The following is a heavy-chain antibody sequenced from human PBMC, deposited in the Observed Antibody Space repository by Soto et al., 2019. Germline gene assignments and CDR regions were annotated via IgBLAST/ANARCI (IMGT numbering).Heavy chain of an antibody. D-gene: IGHD3-22*01. CDR3: ARFYYDSSGYLPSPYYYYYGMDV. V-gene: IGHV3-48*04. CDR1: GFTFSSYS. CDR2: ISSSSRTI. J-gene: IGHJ6*02. Sequence: GGSLRLSCAASGFTFSSYSMNWVRQAPGKGLEWVSYISSSSRTIYYADSVKGRFTISRDNAKNSLYLQMNSLRAEDTAVYYCARFYYDSSGYLPSPYYYYYGMDVWGQGTTVTVSS.